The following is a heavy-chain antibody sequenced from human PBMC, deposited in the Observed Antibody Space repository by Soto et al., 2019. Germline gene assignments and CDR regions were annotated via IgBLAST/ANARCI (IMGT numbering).Heavy chain of an antibody. CDR2: ILDTGTTV. Sequence: GSLRLSCAASGFPFSSTDISWVRQAPGKGLEWVSTILDTGTTVFYADSVKGRFTVSRDNSNNTLYVQMNNLRADDTAVYYCVKNSGWFNTWGQGALVTVSS. CDR1: GFPFSSTD. CDR3: VKNSGWFNT. V-gene: IGHV3-23*01. J-gene: IGHJ5*02. D-gene: IGHD3-10*01.